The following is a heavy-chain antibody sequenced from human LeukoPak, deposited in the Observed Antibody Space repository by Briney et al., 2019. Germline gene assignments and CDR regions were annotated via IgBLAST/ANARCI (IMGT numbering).Heavy chain of an antibody. V-gene: IGHV3-23*01. CDR2: ISDSGDST. CDR3: ARVGGSWELIL. D-gene: IGHD1-26*01. J-gene: IGHJ4*02. CDR1: GFTFRIYA. Sequence: GGSLRLSCAASGFTFRIYAMNWVRQAPGKGLEWVSGISDSGDSTYYADSVKGRFTISKDNSNNTLYLQMNSLRGEDTAVYFCARVGGSWELILWGQGTLVTVS.